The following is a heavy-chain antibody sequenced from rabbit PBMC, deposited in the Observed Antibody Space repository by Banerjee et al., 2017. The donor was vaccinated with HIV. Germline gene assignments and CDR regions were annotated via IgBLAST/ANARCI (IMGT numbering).Heavy chain of an antibody. CDR3: ARDLAGVIGWNFDL. D-gene: IGHD4-1*01. V-gene: IGHV1S40*01. Sequence: SLEESGGGLVKPGASLTLTCKASGFDLSSYWYMCWVRQAPGKGLEWIACIYAGSSGNTVYATWAKGRFTISRTSSTTVALQMTSLTAADTATYFCARDLAGVIGWNFDLWGPGTLVTVS. CDR2: IYAGSSGNT. J-gene: IGHJ4*01. CDR1: GFDLSSYWY.